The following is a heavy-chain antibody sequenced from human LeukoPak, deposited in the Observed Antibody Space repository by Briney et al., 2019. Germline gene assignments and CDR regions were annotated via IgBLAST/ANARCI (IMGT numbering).Heavy chain of an antibody. D-gene: IGHD4-17*01. CDR3: ARDYGDYYFDY. CDR2: IYYSGST. J-gene: IGHJ4*02. V-gene: IGHV4-59*01. Sequence: SETLSLTCTVSGGSISSYYWSWIRQPPGKGLEWIGYIYYSGSTNYNPSLKSQVIISVDTSKNQFSLKLSSVTAADTAVYYCARDYGDYYFDYWGQGTLVTVSS. CDR1: GGSISSYY.